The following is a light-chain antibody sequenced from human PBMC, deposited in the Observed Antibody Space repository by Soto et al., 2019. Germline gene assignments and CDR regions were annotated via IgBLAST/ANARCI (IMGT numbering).Light chain of an antibody. V-gene: IGKV1-5*03. CDR3: QQYNTYST. Sequence: DIQMTQSPSTLSAFVGDRVTITCRASQSISSWLAWYQQKPGEAPKLLINKASTLESGVPSRFSGSGSVTEFTLTISSLQPDDFATYYCQQYNTYSTFGQGTKVEI. CDR1: QSISSW. J-gene: IGKJ1*01. CDR2: KAS.